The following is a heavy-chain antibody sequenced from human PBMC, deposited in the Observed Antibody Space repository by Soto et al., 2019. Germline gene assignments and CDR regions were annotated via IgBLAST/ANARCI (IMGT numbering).Heavy chain of an antibody. J-gene: IGHJ3*02. D-gene: IGHD3-22*01. CDR3: ARGTYYYDSSRYSGI. Sequence: GGSLRLSCAASGFTFSSYSMNWVRQAPGKGLEWVSSISSSSSYIYYADSVKGRFTISRDNAKNSLYLQMNSLRAEDTAAYYCARGTYYYDSSRYSGIWGQGTMVTVSS. V-gene: IGHV3-21*01. CDR1: GFTFSSYS. CDR2: ISSSSSYI.